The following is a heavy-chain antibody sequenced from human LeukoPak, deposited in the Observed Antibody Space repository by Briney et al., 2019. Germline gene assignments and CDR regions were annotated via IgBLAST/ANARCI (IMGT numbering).Heavy chain of an antibody. CDR3: ARQDSCSSWPFDY. V-gene: IGHV4-4*07. CDR2: IYTSGST. CDR1: GGSIRSYY. Sequence: SETLSLTCTVSGGSIRSYYWSWIRQPAGKGLEWIGRIYTSGSTNYNPSLKSRVTMSVDTSKNQFSLKLSSVTAADTAVYYCARQDSCSSWPFDYWGQGTLSPSPQ. D-gene: IGHD6-6*01. J-gene: IGHJ4*02.